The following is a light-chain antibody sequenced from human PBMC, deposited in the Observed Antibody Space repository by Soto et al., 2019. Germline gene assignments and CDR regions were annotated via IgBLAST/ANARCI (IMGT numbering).Light chain of an antibody. V-gene: IGLV2-23*02. CDR1: SSDVGSYNL. Sequence: QSALTQPASVSGSPGQSITISCTGTSSDVGSYNLVSWYQQHPGKAPKLMIYEVSKRPSGVSNRFSGSKSGNTASLTISGLQAEDEADYYCCSYAGSSPNYGFGTGTKVTVL. CDR3: CSYAGSSPNYG. CDR2: EVS. J-gene: IGLJ1*01.